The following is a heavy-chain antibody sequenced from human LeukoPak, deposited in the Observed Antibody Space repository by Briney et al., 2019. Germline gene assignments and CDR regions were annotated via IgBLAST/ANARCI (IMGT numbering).Heavy chain of an antibody. J-gene: IGHJ4*02. CDR2: INHSGST. CDR1: GGSFSGYY. D-gene: IGHD3-16*01. V-gene: IGHV4-34*01. Sequence: SETLSLTCAVYGGSFSGYYWSWTRQPPGKGLEWIGEINHSGSTNYNPSLKSRVTISVDTSKNQFSLKLSSVTAADTAVYYCARVFRGAPNFDYWGQGTLVTVSS. CDR3: ARVFRGAPNFDY.